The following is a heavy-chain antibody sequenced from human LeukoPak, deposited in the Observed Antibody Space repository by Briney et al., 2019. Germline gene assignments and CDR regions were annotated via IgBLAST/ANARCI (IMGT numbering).Heavy chain of an antibody. V-gene: IGHV3-7*01. J-gene: IGHJ3*02. CDR2: MKQDGREK. D-gene: IGHD6-13*01. Sequence: GGSLRLSCVASGFIFSNYWISWVRQVPGKGLEWVANMKQDGREKYLVDSVKGRFTISRDNAKNSLYLQMNSLRAEDTAVYYCAGSWSPYDAFDIWGQGTMVTVS. CDR3: AGSWSPYDAFDI. CDR1: GFIFSNYW.